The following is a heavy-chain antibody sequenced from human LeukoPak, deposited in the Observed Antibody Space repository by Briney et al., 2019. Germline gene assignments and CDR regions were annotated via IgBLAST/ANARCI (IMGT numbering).Heavy chain of an antibody. CDR2: IKPDGSDK. D-gene: IGHD6-13*01. CDR1: GFTFSSWW. Sequence: GGSLRLSCAAAGFTFSSWWMTWVRQLPGKGLEWVANIKPDGSDKYYVDSVKGRFTIFRDNAKNSLYLQMNSLRAEDTAVYYCARGGYSSSWYWVYWGQGTLVTVSS. CDR3: ARGGYSSSWYWVY. J-gene: IGHJ4*02. V-gene: IGHV3-7*01.